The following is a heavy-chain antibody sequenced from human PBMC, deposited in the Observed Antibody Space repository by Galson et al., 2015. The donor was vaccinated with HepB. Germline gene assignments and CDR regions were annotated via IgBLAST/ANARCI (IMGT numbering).Heavy chain of an antibody. CDR1: GYTSTSYG. CDR3: ARVLGPGVRRDNWFDP. D-gene: IGHD1-14*01. CDR2: ISAYNGNT. J-gene: IGHJ5*02. V-gene: IGHV1-18*01. Sequence: SVKVSCKASGYTSTSYGISWVRPAPGQGLEWMGWISAYNGNTNYAQTLQGRVTMPTDTSTSTAYMELRSLRSDDTAVYYCARVLGPGVRRDNWFDPWGQGTLVTVSS.